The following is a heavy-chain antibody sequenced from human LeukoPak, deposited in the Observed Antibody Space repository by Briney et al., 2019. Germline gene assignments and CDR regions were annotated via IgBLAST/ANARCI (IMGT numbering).Heavy chain of an antibody. CDR1: GFTFRSYS. D-gene: IGHD5-18*01. CDR2: ITSTSDTI. J-gene: IGHJ4*02. Sequence: PGGSLRLSCAASGFTFRSYSMNWVRQAPGKGLEWVSYITSTSDTIYYADSVKGRFTISRDNAKNSLYLQMNSLRDEDTAVYYCARDFRYSFDYWGQGTLVTVSS. CDR3: ARDFRYSFDY. V-gene: IGHV3-48*02.